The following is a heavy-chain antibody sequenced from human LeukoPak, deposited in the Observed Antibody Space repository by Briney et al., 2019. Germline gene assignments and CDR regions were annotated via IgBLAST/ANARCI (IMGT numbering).Heavy chain of an antibody. D-gene: IGHD2-2*01. J-gene: IGHJ4*02. CDR3: VSFYETY. V-gene: IGHV3-74*01. CDR2: INGDGSWT. CDR1: GFTFSSFS. Sequence: PGGSLRLSCAASGFTFSSFSMIWVRQAPGKGLVWVSHINGDGSWTTYADSVKGRFAISKDNAKNTVYLQMNNLRAEDTAVYYCVSFYETYWGRGTLVTVSS.